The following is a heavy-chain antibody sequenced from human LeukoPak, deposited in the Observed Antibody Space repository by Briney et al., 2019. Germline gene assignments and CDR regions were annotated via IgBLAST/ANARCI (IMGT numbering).Heavy chain of an antibody. Sequence: GGSLRLSCAASGFTFSDFGMNWVRQAPGKGLEWVAFIKGDETEKHYVDSLKGRFTISRDNAEDSLSLQMNSLTVEDTAVYFCARGRFFYGWGIDVWGQGTTVIVSS. J-gene: IGHJ6*02. D-gene: IGHD2/OR15-2a*01. CDR1: GFTFSDFG. CDR3: ARGRFFYGWGIDV. CDR2: IKGDETEK. V-gene: IGHV3-7*01.